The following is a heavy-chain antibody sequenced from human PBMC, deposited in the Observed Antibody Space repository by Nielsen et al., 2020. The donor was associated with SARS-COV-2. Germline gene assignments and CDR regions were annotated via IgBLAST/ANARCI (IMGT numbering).Heavy chain of an antibody. Sequence: GGSLRLSCAASGFTFSSYGMHWVRQAPGKGLAWVAVISYDGSNKYYADSVKGRFTISRDNSKNTLYLQMNSLRAEDTAVYYCAKEAATYYYDSSGYNYWGQGTLVTVSS. D-gene: IGHD3-22*01. CDR1: GFTFSSYG. CDR3: AKEAATYYYDSSGYNY. CDR2: ISYDGSNK. V-gene: IGHV3-30*18. J-gene: IGHJ4*02.